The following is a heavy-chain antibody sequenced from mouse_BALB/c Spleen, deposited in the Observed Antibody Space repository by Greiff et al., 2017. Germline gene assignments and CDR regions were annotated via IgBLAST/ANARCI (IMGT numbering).Heavy chain of an antibody. Sequence: EVKVEESGPELVKPGASVKISCKASGYSFTGYFMNWVMQSHGKSLEWIGRFNPYNGDTFYNQKFKGKATLTVDKSSSTAHMELRSLASEDSAVYYCARSAMDYWGQGTSVTVSS. CDR3: ARSAMDY. CDR1: GYSFTGYF. J-gene: IGHJ4*01. CDR2: FNPYNGDT. V-gene: IGHV1-20*02.